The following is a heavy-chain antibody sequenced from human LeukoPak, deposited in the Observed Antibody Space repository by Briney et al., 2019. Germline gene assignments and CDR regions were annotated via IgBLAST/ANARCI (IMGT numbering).Heavy chain of an antibody. J-gene: IGHJ4*02. CDR3: AKGAVVVSRTNFDY. V-gene: IGHV3-9*03. D-gene: IGHD2-21*01. CDR2: ISWNSGSI. Sequence: GGSLRLSCAASGFTFDDYAMRWVRQAPGKGLEWASGISWNSGSIGYADSVKGRFTISRDNAKNSLYLQMNSLRAEDMALYYCAKGAVVVSRTNFDYWGQGTLVTVSS. CDR1: GFTFDDYA.